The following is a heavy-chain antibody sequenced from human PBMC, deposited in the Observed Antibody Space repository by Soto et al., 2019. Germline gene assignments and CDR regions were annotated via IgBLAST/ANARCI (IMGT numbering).Heavy chain of an antibody. CDR2: IYYSGST. D-gene: IGHD6-19*01. CDR1: GYSINSDDY. J-gene: IGHJ5*02. V-gene: IGHV4-61*08. CDR3: ARAWYSSGWYNWFDP. Sequence: SETLSLTCTVSGYSINSDDYWGWIRQPPGKGLEWIGYIYYSGSTNYNPSLKSRVTISVDTSKNQFSLKLSSVTAADTAVYYCARAWYSSGWYNWFDPWGQGTLVTVSS.